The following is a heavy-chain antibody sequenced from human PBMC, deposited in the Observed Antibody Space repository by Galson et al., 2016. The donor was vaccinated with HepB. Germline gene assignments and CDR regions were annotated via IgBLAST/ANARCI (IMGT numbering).Heavy chain of an antibody. CDR1: GYSFTGYF. J-gene: IGHJ4*02. CDR2: IGPGSGDT. V-gene: IGHV1-2*02. Sequence: SVKVSCKASGYSFTGYFLNWVRQAPGQGLEWMGWIGPGSGDTKYAQKFQGRVTITRDRSISTVTMELNRLRSDDTAVYYCERSTGFGIRSDYWGQGTQVTVSS. D-gene: IGHD3-10*01. CDR3: ERSTGFGIRSDY.